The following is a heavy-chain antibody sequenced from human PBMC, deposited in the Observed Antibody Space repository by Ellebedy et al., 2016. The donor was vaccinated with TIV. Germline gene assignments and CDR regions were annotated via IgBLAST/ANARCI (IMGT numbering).Heavy chain of an antibody. V-gene: IGHV3-48*03. CDR1: GFLFSSYY. J-gene: IGHJ4*02. CDR2: IRGSGGMM. Sequence: GESLKISCVASGFLFSSYYMTWVRQAPGKGLEWISYIRGSGGMMNHADSVKGRFTISRDNAKNSLYLQLSSLRAEDTAVYYCARRCRGPSYYFDYWGQGALVTVSS. D-gene: IGHD3-10*01. CDR3: ARRCRGPSYYFDY.